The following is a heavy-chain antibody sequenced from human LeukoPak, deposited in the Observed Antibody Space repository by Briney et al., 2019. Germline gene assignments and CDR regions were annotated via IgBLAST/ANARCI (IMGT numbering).Heavy chain of an antibody. Sequence: SETLSLTCTVSGGSISSYYWSWIRQPPGKGLEWIGYIYYSGSTNYNPSLKSRVTISVDTSKNQFSLKLSSVTAADTAVYYCARVRSSGWAYFDYWGQGTLVTVSS. D-gene: IGHD6-19*01. CDR2: IYYSGST. V-gene: IGHV4-59*01. J-gene: IGHJ4*02. CDR3: ARVRSSGWAYFDY. CDR1: GGSISSYY.